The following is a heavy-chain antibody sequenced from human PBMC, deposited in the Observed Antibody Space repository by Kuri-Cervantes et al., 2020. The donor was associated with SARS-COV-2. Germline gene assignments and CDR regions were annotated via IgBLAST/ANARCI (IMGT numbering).Heavy chain of an antibody. D-gene: IGHD3-22*01. Sequence: GSLRLSCAVYGGSFSGYYWSWIRQPPGKGLEWIGEISHSGSTKYNPSLKSRVTISVDTSKNQFSLKLSSVTAADTAVYYCARGRVDFTMIVVVITGGLYYFDNWGQGTLVTVSS. J-gene: IGHJ4*02. CDR3: ARGRVDFTMIVVVITGGLYYFDN. CDR1: GGSFSGYY. CDR2: ISHSGST. V-gene: IGHV4-34*01.